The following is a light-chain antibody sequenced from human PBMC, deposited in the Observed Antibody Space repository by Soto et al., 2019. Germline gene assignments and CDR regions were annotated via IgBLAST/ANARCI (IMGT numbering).Light chain of an antibody. J-gene: IGKJ1*01. V-gene: IGKV1-5*01. CDR1: LSISCW. Sequence: DIQMTQSPSTLSASVGDRVTITCRARLSISCWSAGYQQKPGKAPKLLIYHASSVESGVPSRFSRSGSGTEFTLTISSLQPYDFATYYCQQYNRDSWTFGQGTKVEIK. CDR3: QQYNRDSWT. CDR2: HAS.